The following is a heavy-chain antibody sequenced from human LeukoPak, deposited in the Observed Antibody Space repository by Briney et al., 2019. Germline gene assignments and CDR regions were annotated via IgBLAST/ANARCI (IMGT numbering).Heavy chain of an antibody. CDR1: GGSISNYY. D-gene: IGHD3-3*01. V-gene: IGHV4-4*07. J-gene: IGHJ6*03. CDR3: ARARYLEWYETYYYMDI. CDR2: IYSSGST. Sequence: SETLSLTCTVSGGSISNYYWSWIRQPAGKGLEWIGRIYSSGSTDYNPSLRSRVTMSVDTSKNQFSLKLSSVTAAATAVYYCARARYLEWYETYYYMDIWGKGTMVTVSS.